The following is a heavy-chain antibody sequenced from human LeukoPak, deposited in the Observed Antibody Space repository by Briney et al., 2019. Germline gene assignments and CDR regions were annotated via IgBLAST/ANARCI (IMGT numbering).Heavy chain of an antibody. V-gene: IGHV5-51*01. CDR2: IYPGDSDT. D-gene: IGHD3-22*01. CDR1: GYSFTSYW. CDR3: ARGDYYDSSGYSYSGYFDY. Sequence: GESLKISCKASGYSFTSYWIGWVRQMPGKGLEWMGIIYPGDSDTRYSPSFQGQVTISADKSISTAYLQWSSLKASDTAMYYCARGDYYDSSGYSYSGYFDYWGQGTLVTVSS. J-gene: IGHJ4*02.